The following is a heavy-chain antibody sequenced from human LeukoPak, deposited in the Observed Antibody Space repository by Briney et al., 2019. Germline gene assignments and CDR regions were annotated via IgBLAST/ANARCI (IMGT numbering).Heavy chain of an antibody. V-gene: IGHV3-21*01. D-gene: IGHD4-17*01. CDR3: ARRDHGDYGEEY. J-gene: IGHJ4*02. CDR2: ISGSNSYI. Sequence: GGSLRLSCAASGFTFSSYSMNWVRQAPGKGLEWVSSISGSNSYIYYADSMKGRFTISRDNAKNSLYLQMNSLRAEDTAVYYCARRDHGDYGEEYWGQGTLVTVSS. CDR1: GFTFSSYS.